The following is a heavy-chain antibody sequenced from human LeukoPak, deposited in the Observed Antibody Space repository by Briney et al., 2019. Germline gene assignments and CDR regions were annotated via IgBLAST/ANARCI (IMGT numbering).Heavy chain of an antibody. J-gene: IGHJ6*03. D-gene: IGHD6-13*01. CDR3: ARDAAYSSSWYNYMDV. CDR1: GFTFSSYW. Sequence: GGSLRLSCAASGFTFSSYWMSWVRQAPGKGLEWVANIKQDGSEKYYVDSVKGRFTISRDNAKNSLYLQMNSLRAEDTAVYYCARDAAYSSSWYNYMDVWGKGTTVSVSS. V-gene: IGHV3-7*01. CDR2: IKQDGSEK.